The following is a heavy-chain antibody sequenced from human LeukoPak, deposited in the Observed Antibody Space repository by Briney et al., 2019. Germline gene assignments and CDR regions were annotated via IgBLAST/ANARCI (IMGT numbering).Heavy chain of an antibody. CDR2: IYPGDSRT. D-gene: IGHD4-11*01. J-gene: IGHJ5*02. V-gene: IGHV5-51*01. Sequence: GDSLQISCQGSGYSFIDYWIGWVRRMPGKGLEWMAVIYPGDSRTRYNPSFQGQVTISADKSINTAYLEWNSLKASDTALYYCACRMFASNWFQPWGQGTLVTVSS. CDR1: GYSFIDYW. CDR3: ACRMFASNWFQP.